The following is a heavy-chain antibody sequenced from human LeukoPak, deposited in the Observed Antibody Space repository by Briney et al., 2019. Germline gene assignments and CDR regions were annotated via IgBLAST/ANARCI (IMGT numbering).Heavy chain of an antibody. CDR3: ARPRYCSSTNCYNDY. CDR1: GFTFSTYW. Sequence: GGSLRLSCAASGFTFSTYWMNWVRQAPGKGLEWVANINQDGSVKYYADSVKGRFTISRDNAKNSLDLQMNSLRAEDTAVYYCARPRYCSSTNCYNDYWGQGTLVTVSS. V-gene: IGHV3-7*01. CDR2: INQDGSVK. J-gene: IGHJ4*02. D-gene: IGHD2-2*01.